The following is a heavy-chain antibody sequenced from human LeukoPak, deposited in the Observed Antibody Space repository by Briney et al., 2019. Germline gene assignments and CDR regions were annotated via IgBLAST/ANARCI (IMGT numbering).Heavy chain of an antibody. CDR1: GFTFSSYG. V-gene: IGHV3-30*02. J-gene: IGHJ4*02. CDR2: IRYDGSNK. CDR3: ATEGGSGWYGHFDH. Sequence: GGSLRLSCAASGFTFSSYGMHWVRQAPGKGLEWVAFIRYDGSNKYYADSVKGRFTISRDNSKNTLYLQMNSLETEDTATYYCATEGGSGWYGHFDHWGQGTLVTVSS. D-gene: IGHD6-19*01.